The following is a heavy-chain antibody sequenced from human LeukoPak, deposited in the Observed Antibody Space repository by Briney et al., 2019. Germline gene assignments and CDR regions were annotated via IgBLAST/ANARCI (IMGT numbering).Heavy chain of an antibody. CDR1: GFTFSSYA. Sequence: SGGSLRLSCAASGFTFSSYAMSWVRQAPGKGLEWVSAISGTGGSTYYADSLKGRFTISRDNSKNTLYLQMNSLRAEDTAVYYCAKVQGGYSSSSGIIDYWGQGTLVTVSS. CDR3: AKVQGGYSSSSGIIDY. D-gene: IGHD6-6*01. V-gene: IGHV3-23*01. CDR2: ISGTGGST. J-gene: IGHJ4*02.